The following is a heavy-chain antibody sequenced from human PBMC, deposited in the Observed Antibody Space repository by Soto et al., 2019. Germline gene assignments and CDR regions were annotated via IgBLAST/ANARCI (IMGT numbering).Heavy chain of an antibody. J-gene: IGHJ4*02. CDR1: GGSFSGYY. V-gene: IGHV4-34*01. D-gene: IGHD2-8*01. CDR3: ARGSKYCTNGVCYTGSVDY. CDR2: INHSGST. Sequence: SETLSLTCAVYGGSFSGYYWSWICQPPGKGLEWIGEINHSGSTNYNPSLKSRVTISVDTSKNQFSLKLSSVTAADTAVYYCARGSKYCTNGVCYTGSVDYWGQGTLVTAPQ.